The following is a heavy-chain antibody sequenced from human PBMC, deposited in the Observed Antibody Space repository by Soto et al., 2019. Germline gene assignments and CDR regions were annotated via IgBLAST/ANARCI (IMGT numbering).Heavy chain of an antibody. D-gene: IGHD6-19*01. CDR1: GFTFSSYW. V-gene: IGHV3-7*01. CDR3: AGSIAVADYYYYYGMDV. CDR2: IKQDGSEK. Sequence: GGSLRLSCAASGFTFSSYWMSWVRQAPGKGLEWVANIKQDGSEKYYVDSVKGRFTISRDNAKNSLYPQMNSLRAEDTAVYYCAGSIAVADYYYYYGMDVWGQGTTVTVSS. J-gene: IGHJ6*02.